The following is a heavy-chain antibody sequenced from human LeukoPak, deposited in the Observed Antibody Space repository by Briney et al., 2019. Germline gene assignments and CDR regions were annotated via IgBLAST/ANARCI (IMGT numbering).Heavy chain of an antibody. CDR1: GFTFSSYW. Sequence: GGSLRLSCAASGFTFSSYWMSWVRQAPGKGLEWVANIKQDRSEKYYVDSVKGRFTISRDNAKNSLYLQMNSLRAEDTAVYYCARVPIVAATPLFDYWGQGTLVTVSS. CDR3: ARVPIVAATPLFDY. CDR2: IKQDRSEK. D-gene: IGHD2-15*01. J-gene: IGHJ4*02. V-gene: IGHV3-7*01.